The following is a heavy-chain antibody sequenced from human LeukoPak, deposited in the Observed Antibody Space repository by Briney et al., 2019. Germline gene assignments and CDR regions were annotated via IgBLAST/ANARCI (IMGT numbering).Heavy chain of an antibody. CDR3: ARKDGDI. Sequence: SETLSLTCTVSGASVSSYYWIWIRQPAGRGLEWIGRIDVSGSTNYNPSLKSRVTMSVDSSKNQFSLKVSSVTAADTAVYYCARKDGDIWGQGTMVTVSS. D-gene: IGHD5-24*01. J-gene: IGHJ3*02. V-gene: IGHV4-4*07. CDR2: IDVSGST. CDR1: GASVSSYY.